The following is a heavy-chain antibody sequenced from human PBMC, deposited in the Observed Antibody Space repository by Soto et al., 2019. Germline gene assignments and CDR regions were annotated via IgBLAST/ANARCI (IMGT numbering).Heavy chain of an antibody. Sequence: QVHLQQWGAGLLKPSETLSLTCAVHNGSLNGYYWNWIRQAPGEGLEGIGEINDSGSTHFNPSLKSRVTMSIDTSKIQVFLTLNSVTAADTAVYFCARGVGYTYGFSVYWGQGTHVTVSS. CDR2: INDSGST. CDR1: NGSLNGYY. CDR3: ARGVGYTYGFSVY. D-gene: IGHD5-18*01. J-gene: IGHJ4*02. V-gene: IGHV4-34*01.